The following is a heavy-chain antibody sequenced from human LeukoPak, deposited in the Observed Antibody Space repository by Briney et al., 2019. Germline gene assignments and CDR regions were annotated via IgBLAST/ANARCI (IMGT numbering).Heavy chain of an antibody. J-gene: IGHJ5*02. CDR2: ISAYNGNT. CDR1: GYTFTSYG. D-gene: IGHD2-15*01. Sequence: ASVKVSCKASGYTFTSYGISWVRQAPGQGLEWMGWISAYNGNTNYAQNAQGRVIMTTDTSTSTAYLELRSLRFDDTAVYYCARDDKSGRWSWFDPWGQGTPVTVSS. CDR3: ARDDKSGRWSWFDP. V-gene: IGHV1-18*01.